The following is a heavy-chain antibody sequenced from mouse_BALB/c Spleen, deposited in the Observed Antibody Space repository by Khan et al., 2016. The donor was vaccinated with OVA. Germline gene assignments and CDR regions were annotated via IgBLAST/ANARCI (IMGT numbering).Heavy chain of an antibody. D-gene: IGHD1-2*01. CDR1: GYSITSDYA. CDR3: ARFSLLPSCYAMDY. Sequence: VQLKESGPGLVKPSQSLSLTCTVTGYSITSDYAWNWIRQFPGNKLEWMGYISYSGSTSYNPSLKSRISITRDTSKNQFFLQLNSVTTEDTATYYCARFSLLPSCYAMDYWGQGTSVTVSS. J-gene: IGHJ4*01. V-gene: IGHV3-2*02. CDR2: ISYSGST.